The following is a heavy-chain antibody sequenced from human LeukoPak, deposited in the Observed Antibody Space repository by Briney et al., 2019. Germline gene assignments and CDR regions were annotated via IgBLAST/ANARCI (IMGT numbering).Heavy chain of an antibody. Sequence: GGSLRLSCAASGFTFSSYDMHWVRQATGKGLEWVSAIGTAGDTYYPGSVKGRFTISRENAKNSLYLQMNSLRAGDTAVYYCARGGRGDFWSGYYIDYYFDYWGQGTLVTVSS. J-gene: IGHJ4*01. D-gene: IGHD3-3*01. CDR1: GFTFSSYD. CDR2: IGTAGDT. CDR3: ARGGRGDFWSGYYIDYYFDY. V-gene: IGHV3-13*01.